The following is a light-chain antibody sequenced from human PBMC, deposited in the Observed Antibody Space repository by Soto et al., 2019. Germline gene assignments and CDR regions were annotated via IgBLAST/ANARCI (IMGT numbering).Light chain of an antibody. CDR1: QTISSW. CDR2: KAS. CDR3: QHYNSYSEA. V-gene: IGKV1-5*03. J-gene: IGKJ1*01. Sequence: DIQMTQSPSTLSGSVGDTVTITCRASQTISSWLAWYQQKPGKAPKLLIYKASTLKSGVPSRFSGSGSGTEFTLTISSLQPDDFATYYCQHYNSYSEAVGQGTKVDSK.